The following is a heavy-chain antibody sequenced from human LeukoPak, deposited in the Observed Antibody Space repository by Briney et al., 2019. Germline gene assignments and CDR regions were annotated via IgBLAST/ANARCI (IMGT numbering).Heavy chain of an antibody. D-gene: IGHD1-26*01. CDR2: ISGSDSST. CDR1: VFTFSSYS. CDR3: AKDQDVYSGSQS. Sequence: PGGSLRLSCAASVFTFSSYSMSWVRQAPWKGLEWVSTISGSDSSTYYADSVRGRFTISRDNSKNTVFLQMNSLRVEDTAIYYCAKDQDVYSGSQSWGQGTLVTVSS. V-gene: IGHV3-23*01. J-gene: IGHJ4*02.